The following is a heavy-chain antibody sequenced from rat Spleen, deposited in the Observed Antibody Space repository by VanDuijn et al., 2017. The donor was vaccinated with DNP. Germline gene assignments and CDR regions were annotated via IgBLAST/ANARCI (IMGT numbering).Heavy chain of an antibody. D-gene: IGHD1-1*01. Sequence: EVQLVESDGGLVQPGRSLKLSCVASGFTFSSYWMYWIRQTPGKGLEWLSSINLDGSKTFYPDSVKGRFTISRDNAKSTLYLQMDSLRSEDTATYYCTRDSGDWYFDFWGPGTMVTVSS. J-gene: IGHJ1*01. CDR2: INLDGSKT. V-gene: IGHV5-58*01. CDR1: GFTFSSYW. CDR3: TRDSGDWYFDF.